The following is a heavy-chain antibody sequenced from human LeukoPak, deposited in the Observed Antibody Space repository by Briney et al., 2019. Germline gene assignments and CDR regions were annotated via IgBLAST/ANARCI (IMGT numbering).Heavy chain of an antibody. CDR2: IRYDGSNK. Sequence: GGSLRLSCAASGFTFSSYGMHWVRQAPGKGLEWVAFIRYDGSNKYYADSVRGRFTISRDNPKNTLYLQMDSLRAEDTAVYYCAKDHGSSDWYYFDYWGQGTLVTVSS. J-gene: IGHJ4*02. CDR1: GFTFSSYG. V-gene: IGHV3-30*02. D-gene: IGHD6-13*01. CDR3: AKDHGSSDWYYFDY.